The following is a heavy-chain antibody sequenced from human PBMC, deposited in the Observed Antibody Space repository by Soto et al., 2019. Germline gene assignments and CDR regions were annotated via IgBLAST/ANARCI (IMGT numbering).Heavy chain of an antibody. J-gene: IGHJ3*02. CDR3: AADDPSITGDRRNDAFDI. V-gene: IGHV1-58*01. CDR2: IVVGSGNT. D-gene: IGHD7-27*01. CDR1: GFTFTSSA. Sequence: ASVKVSCKASGFTFTSSAVQWVRQARGQRLEWIGWIVVGSGNTNYAQKFQERVTITRDMYTSTAYMELSSLRSEDTAVYYCAADDPSITGDRRNDAFDIWGQGTMVTVSS.